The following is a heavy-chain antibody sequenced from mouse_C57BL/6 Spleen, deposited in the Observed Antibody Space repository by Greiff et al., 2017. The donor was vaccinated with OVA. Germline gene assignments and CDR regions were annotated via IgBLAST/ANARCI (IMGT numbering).Heavy chain of an antibody. CDR2: INYDGSST. J-gene: IGHJ3*01. Sequence: EVQLVESEGGLVQPGSSMKLSCTASGFTFSDYYMAWVRQVPEKGLEWVANINYDGSSTYYLDSLKSRFIISRDNAKNILYLQMSSLKSEDTATYYCARVSSGYGIFAYWGQGTLVTVSA. CDR1: GFTFSDYY. D-gene: IGHD3-2*02. V-gene: IGHV5-16*01. CDR3: ARVSSGYGIFAY.